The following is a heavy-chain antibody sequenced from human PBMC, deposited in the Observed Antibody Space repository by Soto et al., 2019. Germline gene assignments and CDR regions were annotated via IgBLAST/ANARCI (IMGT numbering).Heavy chain of an antibody. D-gene: IGHD3-3*01. J-gene: IGHJ5*02. CDR1: GGSISSGDYY. CDR3: ARATRDYYDFRSGYYSGWFDP. V-gene: IGHV4-30-4*01. CDR2: IYHSGST. Sequence: QLQLQESGPGLVKPSQTLSLTCTVSGGSISSGDYYWSWIRQPPGKGLEWIGYIYHSGSTYYNPYLKSRVTISVVTSKNQFSLKLNAVSAADTAVYYCARATRDYYDFRSGYYSGWFDPWGQGTLVTVSS.